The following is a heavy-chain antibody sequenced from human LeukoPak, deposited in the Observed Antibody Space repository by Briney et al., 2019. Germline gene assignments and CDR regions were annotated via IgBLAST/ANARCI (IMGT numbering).Heavy chain of an antibody. CDR2: IYHSGGT. CDR3: ARIVTTTYYFDD. V-gene: IGHV4-4*02. J-gene: IGHJ4*02. CDR1: GGSISSNNW. D-gene: IGHD5-12*01. Sequence: PSETLSLTCAVSGGSISSNNWWSWVRQPPGKGLEWIGEIYHSGGTSYNPSLMSRVTISIDKSKNQFSLRLSSVTAADTAVYYCARIVTTTYYFDDWGPGTLVSVSS.